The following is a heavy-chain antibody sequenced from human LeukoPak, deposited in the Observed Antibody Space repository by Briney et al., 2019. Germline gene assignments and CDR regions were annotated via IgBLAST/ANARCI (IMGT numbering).Heavy chain of an antibody. J-gene: IGHJ3*02. CDR1: GGSISSSTYY. V-gene: IGHV4-39*01. Sequence: SETLSLTCTVSGGSISSSTYYWGWIRQPPGKGLEWIGSIYYSGSTYYNASLKSRVTISADTSKNQFSLKLSSVTAADTAVYYCARPLSGSSSWHGDAFGIWGQGTMVTVSS. D-gene: IGHD6-13*01. CDR3: ARPLSGSSSWHGDAFGI. CDR2: IYYSGST.